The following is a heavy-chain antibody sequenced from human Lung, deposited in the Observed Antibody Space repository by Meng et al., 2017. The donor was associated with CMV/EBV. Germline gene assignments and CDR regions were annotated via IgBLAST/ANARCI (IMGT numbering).Heavy chain of an antibody. CDR3: ARASTFVQPFDH. J-gene: IGHJ4*02. Sequence: CKASGGTFGNKAFNWVRQAPGQGPVWMGQIMPILAITHYAQKFQGRVTITADKSTSTVYMELRSLRPEDTAIYYCARASTFVQPFDHWGQGTLVTVSS. CDR2: IMPILAIT. V-gene: IGHV1-69*04. D-gene: IGHD3-16*01. CDR1: GGTFGNKA.